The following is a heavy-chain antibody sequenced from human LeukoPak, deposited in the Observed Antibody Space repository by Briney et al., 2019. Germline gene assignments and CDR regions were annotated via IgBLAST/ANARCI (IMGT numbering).Heavy chain of an antibody. CDR1: GGSISSYY. D-gene: IGHD3-10*01. Sequence: KPSETLSLTCTVSGGSISSYYWSWIRQPPGKGLEWIGYIYYSGSTNYNPSLKSRVTISVDTSKNQFSLKLSSVTAADTAVYYCARLRGYPWGFDYWGQGTLVTVSS. V-gene: IGHV4-59*01. CDR3: ARLRGYPWGFDY. CDR2: IYYSGST. J-gene: IGHJ4*02.